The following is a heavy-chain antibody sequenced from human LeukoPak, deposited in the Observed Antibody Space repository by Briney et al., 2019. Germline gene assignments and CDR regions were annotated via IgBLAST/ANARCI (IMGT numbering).Heavy chain of an antibody. V-gene: IGHV3-48*01. Sequence: GGSLRLSCAASGFTFSSYSMNWVRQAPGKGLEWVSYISSSSSTIYYADSVKGPFTISRDNAKNSLYLQMNSLRAEDTAVYYCARAVAGTFDYWGQGTLVTVSS. J-gene: IGHJ4*02. CDR3: ARAVAGTFDY. CDR1: GFTFSSYS. CDR2: ISSSSSTI. D-gene: IGHD6-19*01.